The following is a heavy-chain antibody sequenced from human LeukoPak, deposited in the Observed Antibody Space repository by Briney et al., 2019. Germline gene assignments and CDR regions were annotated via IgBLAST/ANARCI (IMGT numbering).Heavy chain of an antibody. Sequence: SQTLSLTCAISGDSFSSNSAAWNWIRQSPSRGLEWLGSTYYRSKWYNDYAVSVKSRITINPVTSKNQFSLQLNSVTPEDTAVYYCARDLRMVRGVITSWFDPWGQGTLVTVSS. J-gene: IGHJ5*02. CDR2: TYYRSKWYN. CDR1: GDSFSSNSAA. D-gene: IGHD3-10*01. V-gene: IGHV6-1*01. CDR3: ARDLRMVRGVITSWFDP.